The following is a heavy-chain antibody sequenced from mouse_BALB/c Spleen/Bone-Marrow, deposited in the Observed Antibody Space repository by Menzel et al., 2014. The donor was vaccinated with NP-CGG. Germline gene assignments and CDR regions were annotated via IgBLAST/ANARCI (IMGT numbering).Heavy chain of an antibody. J-gene: IGHJ2*01. V-gene: IGHV4-1*02. D-gene: IGHD2-1*01. CDR3: ARQGYYGKGDY. CDR2: INPDSSTI. Sequence: VESGGSLKLSCAASGFDFSRYWMSWVRQAPGKGLEWIGEINPDSSTINYTPSLKDKFIISRDNAKNTLYLQMSKVRSEDTALYYCARQGYYGKGDYWGQGTTLIVSS. CDR1: GFDFSRYW.